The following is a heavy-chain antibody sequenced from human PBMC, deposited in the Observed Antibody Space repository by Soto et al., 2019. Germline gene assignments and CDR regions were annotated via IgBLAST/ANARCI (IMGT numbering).Heavy chain of an antibody. V-gene: IGHV4-39*01. CDR1: GGSISSSSYY. Sequence: PSETLSLTCTVSGGSISSSSYYWGWIRQPPGKGLEWIGSIYYSGSTYYNPSLKSRVTISVDTSKNQFSLKLSSVTAADTAVYYCARQNGEGYYYDSSGYLNCGQGTMVTVS. CDR3: ARQNGEGYYYDSSGYLN. J-gene: IGHJ4*02. D-gene: IGHD3-22*01. CDR2: IYYSGST.